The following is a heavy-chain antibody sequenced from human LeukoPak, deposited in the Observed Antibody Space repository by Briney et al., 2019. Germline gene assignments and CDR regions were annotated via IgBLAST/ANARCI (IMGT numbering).Heavy chain of an antibody. Sequence: ASVKVSCKSSGYTFTGYYMCWVRQAPGQGLEWMGWINPNSGGTNSAQKFQGRVTMTRDTSISTAYMELSRLRSDDTAVYYCAANIAVTGRAFDYWGQGTLVTVSS. V-gene: IGHV1-2*02. D-gene: IGHD6-19*01. CDR3: AANIAVTGRAFDY. J-gene: IGHJ4*02. CDR1: GYTFTGYY. CDR2: INPNSGGT.